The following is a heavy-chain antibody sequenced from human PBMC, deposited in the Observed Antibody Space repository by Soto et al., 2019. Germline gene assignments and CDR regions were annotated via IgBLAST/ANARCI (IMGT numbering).Heavy chain of an antibody. Sequence: EVQLVESGGVVVQPGGSLRLSCAASGFTFDDYTMHWVRQAPGKGLEWVSLISWDGGSTYYADSVKGRFTISRDNSKNSLYLQMNRLRTEDTALYYCAKDMAVAAAFDYWGQGTLVTVSS. D-gene: IGHD6-13*01. CDR1: GFTFDDYT. CDR3: AKDMAVAAAFDY. V-gene: IGHV3-43*01. J-gene: IGHJ4*02. CDR2: ISWDGGST.